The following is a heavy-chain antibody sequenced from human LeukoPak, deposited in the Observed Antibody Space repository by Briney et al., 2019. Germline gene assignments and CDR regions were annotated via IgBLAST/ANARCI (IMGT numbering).Heavy chain of an antibody. CDR1: GFTFDDYA. CDR3: ARDKPSSHFDY. V-gene: IGHV3-43*02. Sequence: PGGSLRLSCEASGFTFDDYAMHWVRQAPGKGLEWVSLISGDGVNTFYADSVKGRFTISRDNSKNSLYLQMNSLRTEDTALYYCARDKPSSHFDYWGQGTLVTVSS. CDR2: ISGDGVNT. J-gene: IGHJ4*02. D-gene: IGHD6-6*01.